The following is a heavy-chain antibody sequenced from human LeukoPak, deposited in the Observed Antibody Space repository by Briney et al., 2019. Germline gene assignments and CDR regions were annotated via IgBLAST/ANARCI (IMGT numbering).Heavy chain of an antibody. CDR3: ARAIRL. Sequence: SGGSLRLSCTASGFTFSDYSVNWVRQAPGKGLEWVSCITGISDIYYADSVKGRFTISRDNAKNSVYLQMNSLSAEDTGIYYCARAIRLWGQGTLVTVSS. CDR2: ITGISDI. V-gene: IGHV3-69-1*02. CDR1: GFTFSDYS. D-gene: IGHD1-1*01. J-gene: IGHJ4*02.